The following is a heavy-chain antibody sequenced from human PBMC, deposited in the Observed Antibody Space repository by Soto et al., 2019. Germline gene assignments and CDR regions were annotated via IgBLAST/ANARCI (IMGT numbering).Heavy chain of an antibody. CDR1: GFTFNIYW. V-gene: IGHV3-7*03. J-gene: IGHJ4*02. Sequence: PGGSLRLSCAASGFTFNIYWMTWVRQAPGKGLEWVANIKEDGSGKYYVDAVKGRFTISRDNAKNSLYLQMNSLRAEDSAVYYCARAEGFTSPAICDFWGQGTLVTVSS. CDR3: ARAEGFTSPAICDF. CDR2: IKEDGSGK. D-gene: IGHD2-2*02.